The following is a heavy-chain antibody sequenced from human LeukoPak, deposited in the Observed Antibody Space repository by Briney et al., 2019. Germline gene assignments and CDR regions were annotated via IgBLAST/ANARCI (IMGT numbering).Heavy chain of an antibody. CDR1: GFTFSSYC. V-gene: IGHV3-74*01. D-gene: IGHD1-20*01. Sequence: PGGSLRLSCAASGFTFSSYCIHWVRQAPGKGLVWVSRINSDGSSTSYADSVKGRFTISRDNAKNTLYLQMNSLRAEDTAVYYCARAPHNWRPNDAFDIWGQGTMVTVSS. CDR2: INSDGSST. J-gene: IGHJ3*02. CDR3: ARAPHNWRPNDAFDI.